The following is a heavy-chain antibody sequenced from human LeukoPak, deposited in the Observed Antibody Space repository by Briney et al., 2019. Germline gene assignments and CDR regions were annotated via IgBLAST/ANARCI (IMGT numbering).Heavy chain of an antibody. Sequence: GGSLRLSCAASGFTFSSYGMHWVRQAPGKGLEWVAVIWYDGSNKYYADSVKGRFTISRDNSKNTLYLQMNSLRAEDTAVYYCARGYDSSGPPYFDHWGQGTLVTVSS. V-gene: IGHV3-33*01. CDR2: IWYDGSNK. D-gene: IGHD3-22*01. CDR1: GFTFSSYG. J-gene: IGHJ4*02. CDR3: ARGYDSSGPPYFDH.